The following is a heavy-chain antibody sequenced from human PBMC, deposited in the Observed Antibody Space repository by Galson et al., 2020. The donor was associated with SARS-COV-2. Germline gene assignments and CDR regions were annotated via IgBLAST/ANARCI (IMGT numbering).Heavy chain of an antibody. CDR3: AKDDSSGYHNYFDY. J-gene: IGHJ4*02. CDR1: GFTFSSYA. D-gene: IGHD3-22*01. Sequence: GESLKISCAASGFTFSSYAMSWVRQAPGKGLEWVSAISGSGGSTNYADSVKGRFTISRDNSKNTLYLQMNSLRAEDTAVYYCAKDDSSGYHNYFDYWGQGTLVTVSS. V-gene: IGHV3-23*01. CDR2: ISGSGGST.